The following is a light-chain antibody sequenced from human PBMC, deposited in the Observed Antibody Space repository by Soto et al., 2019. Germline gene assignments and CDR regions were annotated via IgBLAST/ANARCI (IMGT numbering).Light chain of an antibody. Sequence: QSVLTQPPSVSEAPRQRVTISCSGSSSNIGNNAVNWYQQLPGKAPKLLIYYDDLLPSGVSDRFSGSKSRTSASLAISGLQSEDEADYYCAAWDDSLNVVVFGGGTKVTVL. J-gene: IGLJ2*01. V-gene: IGLV1-36*01. CDR3: AAWDDSLNVVV. CDR1: SSNIGNNA. CDR2: YDD.